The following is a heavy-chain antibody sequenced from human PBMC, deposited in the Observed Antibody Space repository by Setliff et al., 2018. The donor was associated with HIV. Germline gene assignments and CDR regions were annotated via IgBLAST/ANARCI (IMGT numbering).Heavy chain of an antibody. CDR3: ARHICGTTACYAVDV. J-gene: IGHJ3*01. V-gene: IGHV4-59*11. CDR2: IYHNGFA. CDR1: GDSITGRW. D-gene: IGHD2-2*01. Sequence: PSETLSLTCTVSGDSITGRWLSWIRQPPGKGLEWTGNIYHNGFANYNPSLKSRLTISVDTSKNQVSLTLSSVTPADTAVYYCARHICGTTACYAVDVWGPVTMVTVSS.